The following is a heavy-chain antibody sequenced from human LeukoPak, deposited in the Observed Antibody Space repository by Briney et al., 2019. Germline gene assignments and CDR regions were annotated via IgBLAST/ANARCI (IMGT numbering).Heavy chain of an antibody. V-gene: IGHV3-23*01. J-gene: IGHJ4*02. D-gene: IGHD4-23*01. CDR3: SKLVTTVITPFDY. Sequence: GGSLRLSCAASGFTFSSYAMSWVRQAPGKGLEWVSVISGSGGSTYYADSVRGRFTISRGNSKNTLYLQMNSLRAEDTAEYYCSKLVTTVITPFDYWGQGTLVIVSS. CDR1: GFTFSSYA. CDR2: ISGSGGST.